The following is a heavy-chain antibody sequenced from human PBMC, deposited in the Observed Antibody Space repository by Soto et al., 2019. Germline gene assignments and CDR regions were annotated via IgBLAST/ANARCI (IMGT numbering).Heavy chain of an antibody. V-gene: IGHV3-23*01. J-gene: IGHJ4*02. CDR1: GFTFSSYA. CDR2: ISGSGGST. D-gene: IGHD5-12*01. Sequence: EVQLLESGGGLVQPGGSLRLSCAASGFTFSSYAMAWVRQVPGKGLEWVSGISGSGGSTYYADSVKGRFTSSRDTSKNTLYLQMNSLRAEDTAVYYCAKAQYSGYDISLNIDSWGQGTLVTVSS. CDR3: AKAQYSGYDISLNIDS.